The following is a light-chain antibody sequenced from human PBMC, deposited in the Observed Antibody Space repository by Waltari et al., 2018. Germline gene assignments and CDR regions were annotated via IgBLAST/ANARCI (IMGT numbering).Light chain of an antibody. Sequence: DIQMTQSPSSLSASVGDRVTITCRARQNISSYLNLYQQKPVKAPKLLIYAASSLQSGVPSRFSGSRSGTDFTLTISSLQPEDFATYYCQQRYSTPPYTFGQGTKLEIK. J-gene: IGKJ2*01. CDR1: QNISSY. CDR2: AAS. V-gene: IGKV1-39*01. CDR3: QQRYSTPPYT.